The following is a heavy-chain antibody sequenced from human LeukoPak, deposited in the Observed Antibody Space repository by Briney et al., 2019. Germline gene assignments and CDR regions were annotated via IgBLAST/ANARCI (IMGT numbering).Heavy chain of an antibody. CDR2: ITFSSSII. CDR3: ARDRLHYGEYEKTFDY. J-gene: IGHJ4*02. CDR1: GFTFSSYS. D-gene: IGHD4-17*01. Sequence: GGSLRLSCAASGFTFSSYSMNWVRQAPGKGLKWVSYITFSSSIIYYADSVKGRFTISRDNAKNSLYLQMNSLRAEDTAVYYCARDRLHYGEYEKTFDYWGQGTLVSVSS. V-gene: IGHV3-48*01.